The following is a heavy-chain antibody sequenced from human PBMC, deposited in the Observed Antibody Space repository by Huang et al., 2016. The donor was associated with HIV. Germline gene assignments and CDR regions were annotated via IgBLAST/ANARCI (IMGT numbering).Heavy chain of an antibody. J-gene: IGHJ4*02. V-gene: IGHV3-11*01. D-gene: IGHD3-10*01. CDR1: GFTFSDSY. Sequence: QVQLVESGGGLVKPGGSLRLSCAASGFTFSDSYMSWIRQIPGKVLEWMSYISSINNSIYDADSVKGRFTNSRDDAKNSLYLQMNSLSADDTAVYYCARRSAFYRLDYWGQGTLVTVSS. CDR2: ISSINNSI. CDR3: ARRSAFYRLDY.